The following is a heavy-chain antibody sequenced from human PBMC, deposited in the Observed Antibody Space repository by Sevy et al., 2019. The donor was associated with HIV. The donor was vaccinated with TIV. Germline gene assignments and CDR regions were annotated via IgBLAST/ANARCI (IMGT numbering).Heavy chain of an antibody. Sequence: GGSLRLSCAASGFTFSSYSMYWVRQAPGMGLEWVSYISSSSSTIYYADSVKGRFTISRDNAKNSLYLQMNSLRAEDTAVYYCARVNRLDYYDSSGYYVTPFDYWGQRTLVTVSS. D-gene: IGHD3-22*01. CDR1: GFTFSSYS. V-gene: IGHV3-48*01. CDR2: ISSSSSTI. J-gene: IGHJ4*02. CDR3: ARVNRLDYYDSSGYYVTPFDY.